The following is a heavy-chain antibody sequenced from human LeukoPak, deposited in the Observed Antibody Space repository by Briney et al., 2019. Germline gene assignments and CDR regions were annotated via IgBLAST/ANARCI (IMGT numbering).Heavy chain of an antibody. J-gene: IGHJ3*02. D-gene: IGHD5-24*01. CDR2: IYYSGST. CDR1: GGSISSYY. Sequence: SETLSFTCTVSGGSISSYYWSWIRQPPGKGLEWIGYIYYSGSTNYNPSLKSRVTISVDTSKNQFSLKLSSVTAADTAVYYCARGLLDGYTHLAAFDIWGQGTMVTVSS. V-gene: IGHV4-59*01. CDR3: ARGLLDGYTHLAAFDI.